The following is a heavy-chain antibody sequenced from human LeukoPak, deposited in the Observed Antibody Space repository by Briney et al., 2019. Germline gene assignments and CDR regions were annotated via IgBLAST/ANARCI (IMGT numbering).Heavy chain of an antibody. CDR1: GGSISSYY. CDR3: ARKVYSFDVFDY. D-gene: IGHD2-15*01. J-gene: IGHJ4*02. Sequence: SETLSLTCTVSGGSISSYYCSGLRQPPGKALEWIGYIFHSGTANYHPSLKSRVTISIDTSENQFSLKLSSMTAADTAVYYCARKVYSFDVFDYWGQGTLVTVSS. V-gene: IGHV4-59*01. CDR2: IFHSGTA.